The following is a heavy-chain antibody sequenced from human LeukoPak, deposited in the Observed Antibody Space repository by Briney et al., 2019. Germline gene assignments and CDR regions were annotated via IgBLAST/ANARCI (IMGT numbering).Heavy chain of an antibody. V-gene: IGHV4-34*01. CDR1: GGSFSGYY. D-gene: IGHD3-22*01. Sequence: SETLSLTCAVYGGSFSGYYWSWIRRPPGKGLEWIGEINHSGSTNYNPSLKSRVTISVDTSKNQFSLKLSSVTAADTAVYYCARGHYYDSSGYYGYWGQGTLVTVSS. CDR2: INHSGST. CDR3: ARGHYYDSSGYYGY. J-gene: IGHJ4*02.